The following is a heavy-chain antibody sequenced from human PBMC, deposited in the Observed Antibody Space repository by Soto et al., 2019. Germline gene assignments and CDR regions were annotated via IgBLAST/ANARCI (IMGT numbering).Heavy chain of an antibody. D-gene: IGHD6-19*01. CDR2: ISAYNGNT. CDR1: GYTFTSYG. J-gene: IGHJ4*02. V-gene: IGHV1-18*01. Sequence: QVQLVQSGAEVKKPGASVKVSCKASGYTFTSYGISWVRQAPGQWLEWMGWISAYNGNTNYAQKLPGRVTMTTDTSTSTAYMELRSMRSDETAVDYCAREAVAGTVFDYWGQGTLVTVSS. CDR3: AREAVAGTVFDY.